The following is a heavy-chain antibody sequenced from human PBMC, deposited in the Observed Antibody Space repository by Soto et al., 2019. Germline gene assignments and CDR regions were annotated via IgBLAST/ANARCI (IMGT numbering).Heavy chain of an antibody. D-gene: IGHD4-17*01. Sequence: LSLTCTVSGGSISSYYWSWIRQPPGKGLEWIGYIYYSGSTNYNPSLKSRVTISVDTSKNQFSLKLSSVTAADTAVYYCARDPYGDYVDYWGQGTLVTVSS. J-gene: IGHJ4*02. V-gene: IGHV4-59*01. CDR1: GGSISSYY. CDR2: IYYSGST. CDR3: ARDPYGDYVDY.